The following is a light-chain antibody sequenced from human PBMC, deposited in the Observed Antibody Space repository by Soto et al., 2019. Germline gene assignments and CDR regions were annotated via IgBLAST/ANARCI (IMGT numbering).Light chain of an antibody. CDR1: SSNIGDNY. CDR2: RND. J-gene: IGLJ3*02. V-gene: IGLV1-47*01. Sequence: QSVLTQPPSASGTPGQRAYISCSGSSSNIGDNYVFWYQQLPETAPKLLIYRNDQRPSGVPDRFSGSKSGTSASLAISGLRSEDEADYYCAAWDDSLSGVVFGGGTKLTVL. CDR3: AAWDDSLSGVV.